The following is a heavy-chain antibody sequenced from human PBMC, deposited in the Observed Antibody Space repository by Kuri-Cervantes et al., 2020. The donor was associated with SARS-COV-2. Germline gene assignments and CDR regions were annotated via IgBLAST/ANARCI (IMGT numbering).Heavy chain of an antibody. D-gene: IGHD2-15*01. Sequence: GGSLRLSCAASGFTFSSYGMHWVRQAPGKGLEWVAVIWYDGSNKYYADSVKGRFTISRDNSKNTLYLQMNSLRVEDTAVYYCTRMSSGGSPDYWGQGTLVTVSS. V-gene: IGHV3-33*08. CDR2: IWYDGSNK. CDR1: GFTFSSYG. J-gene: IGHJ4*02. CDR3: TRMSSGGSPDY.